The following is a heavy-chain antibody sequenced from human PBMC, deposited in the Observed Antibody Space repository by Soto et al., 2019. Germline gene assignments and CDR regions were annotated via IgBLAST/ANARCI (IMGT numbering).Heavy chain of an antibody. D-gene: IGHD6-13*01. J-gene: IGHJ4*02. Sequence: GGSLRLSCTASGFTFGDYAMSWFRQAPGKGLEWVGFIRSKAYGGTTEYAASVKGRFTISRDDSKSIAYLQMNSLKTEDTAVYYCTRAELPGPYSSSHYFDYWGQGTLVTVSS. CDR3: TRAELPGPYSSSHYFDY. CDR1: GFTFGDYA. V-gene: IGHV3-49*03. CDR2: IRSKAYGGTT.